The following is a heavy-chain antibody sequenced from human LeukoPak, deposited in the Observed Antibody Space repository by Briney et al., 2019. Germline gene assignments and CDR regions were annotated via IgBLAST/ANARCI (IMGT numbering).Heavy chain of an antibody. Sequence: RASVKVSCKASGYTFTGYYMHWVRQAPGQGLEWMGWINPNSGGTNYAQKFQGRVTMTTDTSTSTAYMELRSLRSDDTAVYYCARDKVASGYWGQGTLVTVSS. J-gene: IGHJ4*02. CDR3: ARDKVASGY. CDR2: INPNSGGT. D-gene: IGHD2-15*01. CDR1: GYTFTGYY. V-gene: IGHV1-2*02.